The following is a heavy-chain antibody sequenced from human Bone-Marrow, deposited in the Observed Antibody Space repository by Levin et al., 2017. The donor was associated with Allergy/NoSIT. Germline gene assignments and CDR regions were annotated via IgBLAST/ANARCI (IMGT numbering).Heavy chain of an antibody. V-gene: IGHV3-30*18. CDR3: AKAGYSSSWSYGYYFDY. D-gene: IGHD6-13*01. CDR1: GFTFSSYG. CDR2: ISYDGSNK. J-gene: IGHJ4*02. Sequence: GGSLRLSCAASGFTFSSYGMHWVRQAPGKGLEWVAVISYDGSNKYYADSVKGRFTISRDNSKNTLYLQMNSLRAEDTAVYYCAKAGYSSSWSYGYYFDYWGQGTLVTVSS.